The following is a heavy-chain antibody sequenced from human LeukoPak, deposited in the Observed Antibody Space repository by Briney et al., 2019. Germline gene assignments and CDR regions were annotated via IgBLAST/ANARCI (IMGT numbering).Heavy chain of an antibody. Sequence: SSVKVSCKASGCTFSSYAIRLVRQAPGPALEWMGGIIPIFGTANYAQNCQGRVLSTADECTSTADMELCSLRSVDTAVYYWARESVEMVFDYWGQGTLVTVSS. CDR1: GCTFSSYA. J-gene: IGHJ4*02. V-gene: IGHV1-69*13. CDR3: ARESVEMVFDY. CDR2: IIPIFGTA. D-gene: IGHD5-24*01.